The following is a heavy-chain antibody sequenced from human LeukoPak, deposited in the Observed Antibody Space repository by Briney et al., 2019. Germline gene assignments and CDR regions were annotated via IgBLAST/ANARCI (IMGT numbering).Heavy chain of an antibody. CDR1: GGSFSGYY. D-gene: IGHD6-13*01. CDR2: INLSGST. J-gene: IGHJ4*02. V-gene: IGHV4-34*01. Sequence: QSSETLSLTCAVYGGSFSGYYWSWIRQPPGKGLEWIGEINLSGSTNYNPSLKSRVTLSVDTSKNQFSLKLSSVTAADTAVYYCARGRRIAAAGSYYFDYWGQGTLVTVSS. CDR3: ARGRRIAAAGSYYFDY.